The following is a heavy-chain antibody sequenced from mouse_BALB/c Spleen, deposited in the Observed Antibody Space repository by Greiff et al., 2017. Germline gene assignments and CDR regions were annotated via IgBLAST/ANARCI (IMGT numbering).Heavy chain of an antibody. Sequence: EVQRVESGGGLVKPGGSLKLSCAASGFTFSSYAMSWVRQSPEKRLEWVAEISSGGSYTYYPDTVTGRFTISGDNAKNTLYLEMSSLRSEDTAMYYCARQAYYDYGGFAYWGQGTLVTVSA. V-gene: IGHV5-9-4*01. D-gene: IGHD2-4*01. J-gene: IGHJ3*01. CDR2: ISSGGSYT. CDR3: ARQAYYDYGGFAY. CDR1: GFTFSSYA.